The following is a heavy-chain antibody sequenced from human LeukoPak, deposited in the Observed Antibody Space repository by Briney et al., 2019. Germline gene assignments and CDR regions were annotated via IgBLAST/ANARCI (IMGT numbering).Heavy chain of an antibody. CDR3: ARDLRISGSDAFDI. J-gene: IGHJ3*02. D-gene: IGHD1-14*01. CDR1: GGSISSYY. CDR2: IYYSGST. V-gene: IGHV4-30-4*08. Sequence: PSETLSLTCTVSGGSISSYYWSWIRQHPGKGLEWIGYIYYSGSTYYNPSLKSRVTISVDTSKNQFSLKLSSVTAADTAVYYCARDLRISGSDAFDIRGQGTMVTVSS.